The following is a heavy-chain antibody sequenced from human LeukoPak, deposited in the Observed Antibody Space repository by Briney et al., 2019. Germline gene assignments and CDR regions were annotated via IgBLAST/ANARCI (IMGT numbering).Heavy chain of an antibody. D-gene: IGHD2-2*01. CDR2: IYHSGST. CDR3: ARLFLQVGTSPIPHYYYYMDV. CDR1: GGSISSSSYY. J-gene: IGHJ6*03. Sequence: SETLSLTCTVSGGSISSSSYYWGWIRQPPGKGLEWIGEIYHSGSTNYNPSLKSRVTISVDTSKNQFSLKLSSVTAADTAVYYCARLFLQVGTSPIPHYYYYMDVWGKGTTVTISS. V-gene: IGHV4-39*07.